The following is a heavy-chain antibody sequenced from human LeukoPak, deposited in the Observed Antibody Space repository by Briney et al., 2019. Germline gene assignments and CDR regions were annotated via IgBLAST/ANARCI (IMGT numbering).Heavy chain of an antibody. Sequence: ASVKVSCKASGYTFTGYYMHWVRQAPGQGLEWMGWINPSSGDTNYAQKFQGRVTMTRDTSISTAYMELIRLRSDDTAVYYCARVSLAYDFWSGSYYFDYWGQGTLVTVSS. CDR1: GYTFTGYY. J-gene: IGHJ4*02. CDR3: ARVSLAYDFWSGSYYFDY. D-gene: IGHD3-3*01. CDR2: INPSSGDT. V-gene: IGHV1-2*02.